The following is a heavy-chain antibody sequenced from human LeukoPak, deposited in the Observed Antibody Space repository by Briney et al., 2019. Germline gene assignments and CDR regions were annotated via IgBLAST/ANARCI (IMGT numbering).Heavy chain of an antibody. CDR1: GFTFSRYS. Sequence: GGSLRLSCAASGFTFSRYSMNWVRQAPGEGREGVSSISSSSSYIYYADSVKGRSTISRDNAKNSLYLQMNSLRAEDTAVYYCARSVAFRWYFDDWGQGTVVTASS. CDR3: ARSVAFRWYFDD. D-gene: IGHD2-15*01. J-gene: IGHJ4*02. V-gene: IGHV3-21*01. CDR2: ISSSSSYI.